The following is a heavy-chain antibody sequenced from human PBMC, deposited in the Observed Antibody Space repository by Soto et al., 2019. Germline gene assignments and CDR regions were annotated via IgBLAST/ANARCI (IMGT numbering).Heavy chain of an antibody. CDR3: ARDRSVAGTSPFDY. D-gene: IGHD6-19*01. V-gene: IGHV3-21*01. CDR1: GFTFSSYS. J-gene: IGHJ4*02. CDR2: ISSSSSYI. Sequence: EVQLVESGGALVKPGGSLRLSCAASGFTFSSYSMNWVRQAPGKGLEWVSSISSSSSYIYYADSVKGRFTISRDNAKNSLYLQMNSLRAEDTAVYYCARDRSVAGTSPFDYWGQGTLVTVSS.